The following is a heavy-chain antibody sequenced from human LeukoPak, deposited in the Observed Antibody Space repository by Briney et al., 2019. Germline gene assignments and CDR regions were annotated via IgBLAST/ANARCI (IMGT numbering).Heavy chain of an antibody. D-gene: IGHD2-8*01. V-gene: IGHV5-51*03. CDR1: GYSFTSYW. Sequence: GESLKISCKGSGYSFTSYWIGWVRQMPGKGLEWMGIIYPGDSGTRYTPSFQGQVTISADKSISTAYLQWSSLKASDTARYYCARSSGVYAIPYYFDYWGQGTLVTVSS. J-gene: IGHJ4*02. CDR3: ARSSGVYAIPYYFDY. CDR2: IYPGDSGT.